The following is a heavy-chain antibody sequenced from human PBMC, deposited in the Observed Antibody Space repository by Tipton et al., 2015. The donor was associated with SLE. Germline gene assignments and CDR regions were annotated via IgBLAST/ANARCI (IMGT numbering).Heavy chain of an antibody. CDR3: ARSRGAVWSYYFDY. V-gene: IGHV4-59*08. D-gene: IGHD2-21*01. J-gene: IGHJ4*02. CDR1: GGSIKSDH. CDR2: IYHSATT. Sequence: TLSLTCSVSGGSIKSDHWNWIRQPPGKGLEWIGYIYHSATTNYNYYSQSRVTISLDTPKNQFSLKLSSVTAADTAVYYCARSRGAVWSYYFDYWGQGTVVTVSS.